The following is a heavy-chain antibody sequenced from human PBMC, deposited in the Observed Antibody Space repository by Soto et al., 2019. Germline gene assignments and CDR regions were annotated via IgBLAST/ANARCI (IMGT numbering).Heavy chain of an antibody. J-gene: IGHJ6*02. CDR3: ARGAVVVPNGLIAGMDV. D-gene: IGHD2-15*01. Sequence: ASVKVSCKPSGYSFSNFYVHWVRQAPGQGLEWMGIIDPSSGTTSYTQKFQERVTMTRDTSMGTVYMELSRLRSEDTAVYYCARGAVVVPNGLIAGMDVWGLGTTVTVSS. V-gene: IGHV1-46*01. CDR2: IDPSSGTT. CDR1: GYSFSNFY.